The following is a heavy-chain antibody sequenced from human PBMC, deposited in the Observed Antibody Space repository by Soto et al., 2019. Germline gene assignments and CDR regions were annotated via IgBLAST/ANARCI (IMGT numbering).Heavy chain of an antibody. CDR2: IYYSGST. J-gene: IGHJ5*02. CDR3: ASLYCSGGSRLNNWFDP. Sequence: PSETLSLTCTVSGGSISSGGYYWSWIRQHPGKGLEWIGYIYYSGSTYYNPSLKSRVTISVDTSKNQFSLKLSSVTAADTAVYYCASLYCSGGSRLNNWFDPWGQGTLVTVSS. D-gene: IGHD2-15*01. V-gene: IGHV4-31*03. CDR1: GGSISSGGYY.